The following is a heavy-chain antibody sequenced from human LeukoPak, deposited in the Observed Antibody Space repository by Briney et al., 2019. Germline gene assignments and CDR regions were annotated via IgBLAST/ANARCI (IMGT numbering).Heavy chain of an antibody. V-gene: IGHV4-4*07. CDR1: GGSISSYY. Sequence: SETLSLTCTVSGGSISSYYWSWIRQPAGKGLEWIGRIYTSGSTNYNPSLKSRVTMSVDTSKNQFSLKLSSVTAADTAVCYCACSKGSYYYYGMDVWGQGTTVTVSS. J-gene: IGHJ6*02. CDR2: IYTSGST. CDR3: ACSKGSYYYYGMDV.